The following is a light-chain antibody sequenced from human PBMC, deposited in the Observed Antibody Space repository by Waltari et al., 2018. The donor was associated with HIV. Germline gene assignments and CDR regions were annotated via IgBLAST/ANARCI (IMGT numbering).Light chain of an antibody. CDR3: QVWDSSSHHWV. CDR1: NIGSKS. Sequence: SYVLTQPPSVSVAPGQTARITCGGNNIGSKSVHWYRQKPGQAPVVVVYHDSGRPSGIPERFSGSNSGNTATLTLSRVEAGDEADYYCQVWDSSSHHWVFGGGTKWTVL. V-gene: IGLV3-21*02. CDR2: HDS. J-gene: IGLJ3*02.